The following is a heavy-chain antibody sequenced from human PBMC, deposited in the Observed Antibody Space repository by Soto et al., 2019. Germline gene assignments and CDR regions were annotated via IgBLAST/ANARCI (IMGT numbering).Heavy chain of an antibody. CDR2: IYYTGST. Sequence: SETLSLTCTVSGGSISSYYWSWIRQPPGKGLELIGYIYYTGSTNYNPSLKSRVTISVDTSRNQFSLKLTSVTAADTAMYYCAKEDDFLTGYIDYWGQGTLVTVSS. D-gene: IGHD3-9*01. J-gene: IGHJ4*02. CDR1: GGSISSYY. CDR3: AKEDDFLTGYIDY. V-gene: IGHV4-59*01.